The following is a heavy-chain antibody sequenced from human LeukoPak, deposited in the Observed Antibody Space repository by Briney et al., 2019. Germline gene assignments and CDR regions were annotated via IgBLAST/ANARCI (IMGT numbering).Heavy chain of an antibody. CDR3: AKDNGAGYSAFDY. CDR2: IRYDGSNK. CDR1: EFSVGSNY. J-gene: IGHJ4*02. V-gene: IGHV3-30*02. Sequence: PGGSLRLSCAASEFSVGSNYMTWVRQAPGKGLEWVAFIRYDGSNKYYADSVKGRFTISRDNSKNTLYLQMNSLRAEDTAVYYCAKDNGAGYSAFDYWGQGTLVTVSS. D-gene: IGHD6-13*01.